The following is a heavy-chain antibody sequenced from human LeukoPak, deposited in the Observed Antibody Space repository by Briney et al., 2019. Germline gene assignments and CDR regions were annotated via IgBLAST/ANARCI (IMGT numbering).Heavy chain of an antibody. D-gene: IGHD4-11*01. V-gene: IGHV3-30-3*01. CDR2: ISYDGSNK. CDR1: GFTFSSYA. J-gene: IGHJ4*02. CDR3: AKGLYSNYLPAFDY. Sequence: GGSLRLSCAASGFTFSSYAMHWVRQAPGKGLEWVAVISYDGSNKYYADSVKGRFTISRDNSKNTLYLQMNSLRAEDTAVYYCAKGLYSNYLPAFDYWGQGTLVTVSS.